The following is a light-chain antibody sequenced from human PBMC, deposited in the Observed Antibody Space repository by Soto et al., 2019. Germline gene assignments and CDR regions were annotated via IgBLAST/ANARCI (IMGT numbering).Light chain of an antibody. Sequence: ESVLTKSPGTLSLSPAERATLSCRASPSVSSSYLAWYQQKLGQAPRLLIYGASSRASGVPDSFSGSGSGTDFTITVSRLEAEDFAVYYSQQYGSSAWSLSHCTKVEI. CDR3: QQYGSSAWS. CDR2: GAS. CDR1: PSVSSSY. J-gene: IGKJ1*01. V-gene: IGKV3-20*01.